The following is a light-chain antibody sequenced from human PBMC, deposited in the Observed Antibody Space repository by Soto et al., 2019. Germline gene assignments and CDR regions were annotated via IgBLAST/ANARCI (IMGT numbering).Light chain of an antibody. J-gene: IGKJ2*01. CDR1: QSVSSG. CDR2: GAS. V-gene: IGKV3-15*01. CDR3: QQYNNWAKT. Sequence: EVVMTQSPATLSVSPGERATLSCRASQSVSSGLAWSQQKPGQAPRLLIYGASTRATGIPARFSGSGSGTEFTLTISSLQSEDFAVYCCQQYNNWAKTFGQWPKLEIK.